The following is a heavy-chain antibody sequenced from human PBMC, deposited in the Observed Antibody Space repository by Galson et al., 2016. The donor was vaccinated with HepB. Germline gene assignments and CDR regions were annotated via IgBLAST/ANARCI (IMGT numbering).Heavy chain of an antibody. J-gene: IGHJ4*02. D-gene: IGHD5-12*01. V-gene: IGHV5-51*01. CDR2: IYPGDSDT. CDR1: GFSYRYSSNW. CDR3: ARLGSGYELDY. Sequence: QSGAEVKKPGESLKISCRGSGFSYRYSSNWIGWVRQRPGRGLEWMGIIYPGDSDTKYSPSFQGQVTISVAMSINTAFLQWSSLKASDTAIYYCARLGSGYELDYWGPGTLVSVSS.